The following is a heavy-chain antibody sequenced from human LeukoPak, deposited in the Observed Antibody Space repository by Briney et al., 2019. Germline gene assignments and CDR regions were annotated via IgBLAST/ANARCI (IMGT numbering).Heavy chain of an antibody. CDR1: GFTFSSYW. CDR3: ARVMRGVVVTAIYYYYGMDV. J-gene: IGHJ6*02. Sequence: TGGSLRLSCAASGFTFSSYWMSWVRQAPGKGLEWVANIKQDGSEKYYVDSVKGRFTISRDNAKNSLYLQMNSLRAEDTAVYYCARVMRGVVVTAIYYYYGMDVWGQGTTVTVSS. CDR2: IKQDGSEK. V-gene: IGHV3-7*01. D-gene: IGHD2-21*02.